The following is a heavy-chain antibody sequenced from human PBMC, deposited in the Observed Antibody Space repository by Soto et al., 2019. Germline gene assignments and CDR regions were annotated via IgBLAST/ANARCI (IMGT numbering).Heavy chain of an antibody. Sequence: XGLXKPSETLSLSCTVSSGXSSSHNWGWIXQPPGRGLEWIGYVYYTGGTSYNPSLKSRVTISADTSTNHISLTLSSVTAADTAVYYCVRQGIDYLHGLVDVWGQGTTVSVSS. V-gene: IGHV4-59*08. J-gene: IGHJ6*02. D-gene: IGHD1-26*01. CDR1: SGXSSSHN. CDR3: VRQGIDYLHGLVDV. CDR2: VYYTGGT.